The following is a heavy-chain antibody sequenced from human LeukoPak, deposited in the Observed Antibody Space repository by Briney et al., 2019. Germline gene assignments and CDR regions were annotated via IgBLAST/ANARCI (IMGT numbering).Heavy chain of an antibody. CDR1: GYSFTTYY. CDR3: ARVGYCSGGSCYYLAY. J-gene: IGHJ4*02. D-gene: IGHD2-15*01. Sequence: ASVKVSCKASGYSFTTYYIHWVRQAPGQGLEWMGIINPSGGSTSYSQQFQGRITLTIDTSTSTVYMDLSSLTSEDTAVYYCARVGYCSGGSCYYLAYWGQGTLVTVSS. CDR2: INPSGGST. V-gene: IGHV1-46*01.